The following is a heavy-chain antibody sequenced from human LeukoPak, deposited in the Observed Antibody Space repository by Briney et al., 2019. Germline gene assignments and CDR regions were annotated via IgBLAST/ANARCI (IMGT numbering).Heavy chain of an antibody. D-gene: IGHD6-13*01. J-gene: IGHJ4*02. CDR2: FHYSGST. CDR1: GDSISSYY. Sequence: SETLSLTCAVSGDSISSYYWSWIRQPPGKGLEWIGYFHYSGSTNYSPSLKSRVTISIDTSKNQLSLKVSSVTAADTAVYYCARGSSWSYYFDYWGQGTLVTVSS. CDR3: ARGSSWSYYFDY. V-gene: IGHV4-59*01.